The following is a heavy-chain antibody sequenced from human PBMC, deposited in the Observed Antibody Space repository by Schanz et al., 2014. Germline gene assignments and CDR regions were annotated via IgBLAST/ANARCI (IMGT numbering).Heavy chain of an antibody. D-gene: IGHD3-9*01. Sequence: EVKLLASGGGLVQPGGSLRLSCAASGFTFATYAMSWVRQAPGKGLEWVAAINGSGNATYYADSVKGRVTISRDNSRNTLFLQMKRLRVEDTAVYFCAKDPYDVLTSSQYYCDYWGPGRLVTVSS. CDR1: GFTFATYA. V-gene: IGHV3-23*01. CDR2: INGSGNAT. J-gene: IGHJ4*02. CDR3: AKDPYDVLTSSQYYCDY.